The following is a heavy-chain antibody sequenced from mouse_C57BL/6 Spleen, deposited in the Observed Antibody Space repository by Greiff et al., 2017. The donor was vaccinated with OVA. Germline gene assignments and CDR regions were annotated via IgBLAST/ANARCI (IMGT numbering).Heavy chain of an antibody. J-gene: IGHJ2*01. Sequence: QVHVKQSGAELAKPGASVKLSCKASGYTFTSYWMHWVKQRPGQGLEWIGYINPSSGYTKYNQKFKDKATLTADKSSSTAYMQLSSLTYEDSAVYYCAALQETFTTVVASFDYWGQGTTLTVSS. CDR1: GYTFTSYW. V-gene: IGHV1-7*01. CDR2: INPSSGYT. D-gene: IGHD1-1*01. CDR3: AALQETFTTVVASFDY.